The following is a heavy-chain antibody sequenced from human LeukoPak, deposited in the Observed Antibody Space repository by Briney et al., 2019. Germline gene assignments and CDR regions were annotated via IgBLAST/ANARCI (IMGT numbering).Heavy chain of an antibody. CDR2: ISSSSSYI. D-gene: IGHD6-19*01. J-gene: IGHJ4*02. CDR1: GFTFSDFS. CDR3: ARVDSGWQFDY. V-gene: IGHV3-21*01. Sequence: GGSLRLSCAASGFTFSDFSMNWVRQAPGKGLEWVSSISSSSSYIYYADSVKGRFTISRDNAKNSLYLQMNSLRAEDTAVYYCARVDSGWQFDYWGQGTLVTVSS.